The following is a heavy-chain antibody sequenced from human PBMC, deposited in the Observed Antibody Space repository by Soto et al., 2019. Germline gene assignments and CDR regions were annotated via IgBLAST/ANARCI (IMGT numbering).Heavy chain of an antibody. CDR3: ARASDTWFDP. Sequence: QVQLQESGPGLVKPSETLSLTCTVSGGSISSYYWSWIRQPPGKGLEWIGYIYYSGSTNYNPSLKSRVTISVDTSKNQFSLKLSSVTAADTAVYYCARASDTWFDPWGQGTLVTVSS. CDR1: GGSISSYY. CDR2: IYYSGST. D-gene: IGHD3-22*01. V-gene: IGHV4-59*01. J-gene: IGHJ5*02.